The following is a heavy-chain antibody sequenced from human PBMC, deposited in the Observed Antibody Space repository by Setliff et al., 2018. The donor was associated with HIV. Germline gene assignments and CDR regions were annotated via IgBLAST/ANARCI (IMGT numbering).Heavy chain of an antibody. Sequence: PSETLSLTCTVSGDSISSTIFHWGWIRQSPGKGLEWIGSVYYSGITYSNPSLKSRVTVPIDTSKIQFSLKLSSVTATDTAVYYCASQSSTYYDFWSGSMGWFDPWGQGTLVTVSS. CDR2: VYYSGIT. D-gene: IGHD3-3*01. J-gene: IGHJ5*02. V-gene: IGHV4-39*01. CDR3: ASQSSTYYDFWSGSMGWFDP. CDR1: GDSISSTIFH.